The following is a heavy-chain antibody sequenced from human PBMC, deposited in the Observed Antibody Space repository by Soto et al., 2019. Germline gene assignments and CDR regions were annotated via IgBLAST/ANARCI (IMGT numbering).Heavy chain of an antibody. CDR3: ASNPTSWFDP. V-gene: IGHV3-11*01. J-gene: IGHJ5*02. Sequence: AGGSLRLSCAASGFTFSDYYMSWIRQAPGKGLEWVSYISRGGSTIYYADSVKGRFTISRDNAKNSLYLQMNSLRAEDTAVYYCASNPTSWFDPWGQGTLVTVSS. D-gene: IGHD2-2*01. CDR2: ISRGGSTI. CDR1: GFTFSDYY.